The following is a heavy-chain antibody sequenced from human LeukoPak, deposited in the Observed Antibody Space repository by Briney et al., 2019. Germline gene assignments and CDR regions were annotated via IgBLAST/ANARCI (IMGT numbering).Heavy chain of an antibody. CDR2: ISGSGGST. CDR1: GLTFSSYA. D-gene: IGHD3-22*01. CDR3: AKVRMITMIAYDAFDI. V-gene: IGHV3-23*01. J-gene: IGHJ3*02. Sequence: GGSLRLSCAASGLTFSSYAMSWVRQAPGKGLEWVSAISGSGGSTYYADSVKGRFTISRDNSKNTLYLQMNSLRAEDTAVYYCAKVRMITMIAYDAFDIWGQGTMVTVSS.